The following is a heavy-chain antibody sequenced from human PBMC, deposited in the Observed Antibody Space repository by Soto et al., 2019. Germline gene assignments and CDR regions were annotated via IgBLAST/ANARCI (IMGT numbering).Heavy chain of an antibody. J-gene: IGHJ5*02. CDR1: GGSISSYY. Sequence: SETLSPTCTVSGGSISSYYWSWIRQPPGKGLEWIGYIYYSGSTNYSPSLKSRVTISVDTSKNQFSLKLSSVTAAGTAVYYCARDSPTAGGLNTNWFDPWGQGTLVTVSS. V-gene: IGHV4-59*01. CDR2: IYYSGST. CDR3: ARDSPTAGGLNTNWFDP. D-gene: IGHD3-10*01.